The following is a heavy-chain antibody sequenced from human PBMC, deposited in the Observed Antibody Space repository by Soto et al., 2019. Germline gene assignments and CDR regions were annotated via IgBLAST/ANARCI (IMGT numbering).Heavy chain of an antibody. CDR3: ARKHSLDYIRWGLDP. CDR1: GYPFSDNQ. D-gene: IGHD4-4*01. CDR2: INPKSDDT. V-gene: IGHV1-2*02. Sequence: QVQLVQSGSEVKKPGASVKVSCKASGYPFSDNQIHWLRRAPGQGLEWMGRINPKSDDTNYAQKFQGRVTMTRETSIDTAYLELTGRTSDDTATYYCARKHSLDYIRWGLDPWGQGTLVTVSS. J-gene: IGHJ5*02.